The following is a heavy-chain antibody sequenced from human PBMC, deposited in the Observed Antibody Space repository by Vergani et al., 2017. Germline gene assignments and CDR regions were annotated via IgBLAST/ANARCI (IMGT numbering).Heavy chain of an antibody. CDR2: IYYSGRT. Sequence: QVQLQQWGAGLLKPSETLSLTCAVYGGSFSGYYWSWIRQPPGKGLEWIGYIYYSGRTNYNPSLKSRVTISVDTSKNQFSLKLSSVTAADTAVYYCARGPYSNHVGYYYYYMDVWGKGTTVTVSS. CDR1: GGSFSGYY. CDR3: ARGPYSNHVGYYYYYMDV. V-gene: IGHV4-34*11. D-gene: IGHD4-11*01. J-gene: IGHJ6*03.